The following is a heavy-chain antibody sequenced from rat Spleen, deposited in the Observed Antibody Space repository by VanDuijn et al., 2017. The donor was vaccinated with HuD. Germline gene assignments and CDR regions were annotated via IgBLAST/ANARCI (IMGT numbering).Heavy chain of an antibody. CDR2: ISYDGGST. Sequence: EVQLVESGGRLVQPGNSLKLSCAASGFTFSDYYMAWVRQAPTKGLEWVASISYDGGSTHYPDSVKGRFTISRDNAKSTLYLQMDSLRSEDTATYYCARHGYGGYGNWFAYWGQGTLVTVSS. CDR1: GFTFSDYY. D-gene: IGHD1-11*01. V-gene: IGHV5S23*01. CDR3: ARHGYGGYGNWFAY. J-gene: IGHJ3*01.